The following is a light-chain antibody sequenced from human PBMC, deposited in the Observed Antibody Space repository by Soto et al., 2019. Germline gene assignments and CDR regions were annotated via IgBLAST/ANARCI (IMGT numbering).Light chain of an antibody. V-gene: IGKV3-20*01. CDR3: QQFSSYPLT. CDR2: DAS. CDR1: QTVRNNY. J-gene: IGKJ4*01. Sequence: EIVMTQSPGTLSLSPGERAALSCRASQTVRNNYLAWYQQKPGQAPRLLIFDASSRATGIPDRFSGGVSGTDFTLTIGRLEPEDFAVYYCQQFSSYPLTFGGGTKVDVK.